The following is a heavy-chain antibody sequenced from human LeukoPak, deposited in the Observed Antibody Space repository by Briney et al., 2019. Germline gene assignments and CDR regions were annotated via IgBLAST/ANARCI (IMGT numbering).Heavy chain of an antibody. V-gene: IGHV3-9*01. Sequence: SLRLSCAASRYTLADYAMHWVRPAPGKRLECVSGICWNSGSIGYADSVRGRFTISRDNAKNSLYLQMNSLRAEDTALYYCAKVTDCTNGVCYLPGAFDIWGQGTMVTVSS. J-gene: IGHJ3*02. CDR2: ICWNSGSI. D-gene: IGHD2-8*01. CDR1: RYTLADYA. CDR3: AKVTDCTNGVCYLPGAFDI.